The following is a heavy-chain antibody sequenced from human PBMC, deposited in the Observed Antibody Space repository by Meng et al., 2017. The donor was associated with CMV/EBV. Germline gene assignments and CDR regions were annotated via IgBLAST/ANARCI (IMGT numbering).Heavy chain of an antibody. CDR3: ARKYSSSSRWFDP. J-gene: IGHJ5*02. CDR1: GVTFSSYD. CDR2: IRFDGSSE. D-gene: IGHD4-11*01. Sequence: GESLKISCVVSGVTFSSYDMFWVRQAPGKGLEWVAFIRFDGSSEYYADSVKGRFTISRDYSEDTLYLRMNSLRSEDTAMYYCARKYSSSSRWFDPWGQGTQVTVSS. V-gene: IGHV3-30*02.